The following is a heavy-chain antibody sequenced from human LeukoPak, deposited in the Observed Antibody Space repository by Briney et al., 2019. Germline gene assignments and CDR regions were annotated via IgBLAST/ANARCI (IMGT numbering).Heavy chain of an antibody. CDR3: AKDPRHRAYCTNGVCYSDT. V-gene: IGHV3-23*01. CDR1: GFTFSSYA. CDR2: ISGSGGST. J-gene: IGHJ4*02. D-gene: IGHD2-8*01. Sequence: GALRLSCAASGFTFSSYAMSWVRQAPGKGLEWVSAISGSGGSTYYADSVKGRFTISRDNSKNTLYLQMNSLRAEDTAVYYCAKDPRHRAYCTNGVCYSDTWGQGTLVTVSS.